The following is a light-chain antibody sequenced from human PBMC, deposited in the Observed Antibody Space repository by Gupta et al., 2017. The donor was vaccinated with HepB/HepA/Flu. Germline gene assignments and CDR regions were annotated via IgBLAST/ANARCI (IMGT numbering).Light chain of an antibody. CDR3: QQDKNWPPLT. CDR2: GAS. CDR1: QSVSSN. J-gene: IGKJ4*01. V-gene: IGKV3-15*01. Sequence: EIVMTQSPATLSVSPGERATLSCRASQSVSSNLAWYQQKPGQAPRLLIYGASTRDTGITARFRGSAYGKELTLTISSRQSEDFAVYYCQQDKNWPPLTFGRGTKVDIK.